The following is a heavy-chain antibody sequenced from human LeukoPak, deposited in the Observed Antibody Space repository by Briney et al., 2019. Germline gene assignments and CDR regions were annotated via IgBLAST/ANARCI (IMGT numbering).Heavy chain of an antibody. J-gene: IGHJ3*02. Sequence: ASVKVSCKASGGTFSSYAISWVRQAPGQGLEWMGRIIPILGIANYAQKFQGRVTITADKSTSTPYMELSSLRSEDTAVYYCATETTTRLDAFDIWGQGTMVTVSS. V-gene: IGHV1-69*04. D-gene: IGHD1-7*01. CDR1: GGTFSSYA. CDR2: IIPILGIA. CDR3: ATETTTRLDAFDI.